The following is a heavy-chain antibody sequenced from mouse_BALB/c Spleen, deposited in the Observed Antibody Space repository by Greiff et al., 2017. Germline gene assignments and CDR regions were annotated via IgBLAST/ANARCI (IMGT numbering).Heavy chain of an antibody. J-gene: IGHJ2*01. D-gene: IGHD2-4*01. V-gene: IGHV5-6-5*01. CDR2: ISSGGST. Sequence: EVMLVESGGGLVKPGGSLKLSCAASGFTFSSYAMSWVRQTPEKRLEWVASISSGGSTYYPDSVKGRFTISRDNARNILYLQMSSLRSEDTAMYYCARRDYANFDYWGQGTTLTVSS. CDR3: ARRDYANFDY. CDR1: GFTFSSYA.